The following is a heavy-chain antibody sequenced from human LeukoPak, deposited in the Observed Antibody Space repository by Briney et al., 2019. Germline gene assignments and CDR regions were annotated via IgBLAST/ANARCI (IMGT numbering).Heavy chain of an antibody. CDR1: GFNFDDYG. V-gene: IGHV3-20*04. CDR3: ARDLRVVITGSFDS. Sequence: PGGSLRLSCAASGFNFDDYGLTWVRQAPGKGLEWVSGINWNGDSTDYAVSVKGRFTISRDNAKNSLYLQMNSLRAEDTALYYCARDLRVVITGSFDSWGQGTLVTVSS. D-gene: IGHD3-22*01. J-gene: IGHJ4*02. CDR2: INWNGDST.